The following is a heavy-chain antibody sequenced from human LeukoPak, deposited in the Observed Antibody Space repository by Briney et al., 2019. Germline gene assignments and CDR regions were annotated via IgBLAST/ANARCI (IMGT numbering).Heavy chain of an antibody. J-gene: IGHJ4*02. CDR3: AKDLTAAATYCAADCKWHVSLGLDS. Sequence: GGSLRLSCAASGFSFINYGIHWVRQAPGKGLEWVAVISNDGSNKHYADSVKGRFTISRDNSKSTVYLHMNSLRAEDTSVYYCAKDLTAAATYCAADCKWHVSLGLDSWGQGTLVSVSS. V-gene: IGHV3-30*18. CDR2: ISNDGSNK. CDR1: GFSFINYG. D-gene: IGHD2-21*02.